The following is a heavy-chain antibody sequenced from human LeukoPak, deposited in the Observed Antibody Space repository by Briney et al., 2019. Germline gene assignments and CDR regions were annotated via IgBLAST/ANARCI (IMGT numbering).Heavy chain of an antibody. CDR2: IWYDGTNK. CDR1: GFIVSSYY. CDR3: AKDRYSSFWRGGFDY. Sequence: GGSLRLSCVASGFIVSSYYMTWVRQAPGKGLEWVAVIWYDGTNKYYADSVKGRFTISRDNSKNTVFLQMSSLRAEDTAVYYCAKDRYSSFWRGGFDYWGQGTLVTVSS. V-gene: IGHV3-33*06. J-gene: IGHJ4*02. D-gene: IGHD6-13*01.